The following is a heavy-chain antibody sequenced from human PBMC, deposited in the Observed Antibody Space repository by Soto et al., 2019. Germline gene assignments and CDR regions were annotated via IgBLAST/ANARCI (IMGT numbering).Heavy chain of an antibody. D-gene: IGHD6-13*01. CDR1: GGTFSSYA. J-gene: IGHJ5*02. V-gene: IGHV1-69*13. CDR2: IIPIFGTA. CDR3: ARDHFERTEQQLVQAGSP. Sequence: GASVKVSCKASGGTFSSYAISWVRQAPGQGLEWMGGIIPIFGTANYAQKFQGRVTITADESTSTAYMELSSLRSEDTAVYYCARDHFERTEQQLVQAGSPWGQGTLVTVSS.